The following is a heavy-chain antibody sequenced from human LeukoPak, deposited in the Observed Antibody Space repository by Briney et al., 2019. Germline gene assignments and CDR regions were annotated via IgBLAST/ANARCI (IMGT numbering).Heavy chain of an antibody. CDR1: GFTSSTYS. Sequence: GGSLRLSCAASGFTSSTYSMHWVRQAPGKGLEWVAVISSDGRNIYYADSVKGRFTISRDNSKNTLYLQMNSLRAEDMAVYYCARDRIMPSAGEPFDYWGQGTLVTVSS. V-gene: IGHV3-30-3*01. D-gene: IGHD2-2*01. J-gene: IGHJ4*02. CDR3: ARDRIMPSAGEPFDY. CDR2: ISSDGRNI.